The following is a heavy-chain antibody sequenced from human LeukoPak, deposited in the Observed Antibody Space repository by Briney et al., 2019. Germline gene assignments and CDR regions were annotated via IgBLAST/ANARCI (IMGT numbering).Heavy chain of an antibody. CDR3: AKWDYDILTGYSMDY. CDR2: IRYDGSNK. V-gene: IGHV3-30*02. J-gene: IGHJ4*02. CDR1: GFTFSSYG. D-gene: IGHD3-9*01. Sequence: GGSLRLSCAASGFTFSSYGMHWVRQAPGKGLEWVAFIRYDGSNKYYADSVKGRFTISRDNSQNTLYLQMNSLRAEDTAVYYCAKWDYDILTGYSMDYWGQGTLVTVSS.